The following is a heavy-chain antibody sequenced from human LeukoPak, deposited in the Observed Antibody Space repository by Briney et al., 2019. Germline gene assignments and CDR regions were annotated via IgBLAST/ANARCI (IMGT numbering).Heavy chain of an antibody. D-gene: IGHD3-10*01. CDR3: ARAPYGSGTYWYFDL. CDR1: GFTFSSYG. CDR2: ITSSSSYSSYI. J-gene: IGHJ2*01. Sequence: PGGSLRLSCAASGFTFSSYGMHWVRQAPGKGLEWVSSITSSSSYSSYIYYPDSVRGRFTISRDNAKNSLYLQMNSLRAEDTAVYYCARAPYGSGTYWYFDLWGRGTLVTVSS. V-gene: IGHV3-21*01.